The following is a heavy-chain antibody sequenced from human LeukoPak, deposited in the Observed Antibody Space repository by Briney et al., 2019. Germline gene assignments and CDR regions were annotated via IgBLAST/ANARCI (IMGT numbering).Heavy chain of an antibody. Sequence: PSETLSLTCTVSGDSISTSSYYWGWLRQPPGKGLEWIGSIYYTGSTYYNPSLKSRVTISVDTSRNQFSLKLSSVTAADTAVYYCARDQRIAAADFDYWGQGTLVTVSS. CDR2: IYYTGST. CDR3: ARDQRIAAADFDY. D-gene: IGHD6-13*01. J-gene: IGHJ4*02. V-gene: IGHV4-39*07. CDR1: GDSISTSSYY.